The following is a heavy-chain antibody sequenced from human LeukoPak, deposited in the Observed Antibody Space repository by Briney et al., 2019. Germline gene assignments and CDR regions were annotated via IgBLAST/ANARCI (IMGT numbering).Heavy chain of an antibody. J-gene: IGHJ5*02. V-gene: IGHV1-18*04. D-gene: IGHD3-10*01. CDR1: GYTFTGYC. CDR3: ATNILVRDIINWFDP. CDR2: ISAYNGNT. Sequence: ASVKVSCKASGYTFTGYCMHWVRQAPGQGLEWMGWISAYNGNTNYAQKLQGRVTMTTDTSTSTAYMELSSLRYDDTAVYYCATNILVRDIINWFDPWGQGTLVTVSS.